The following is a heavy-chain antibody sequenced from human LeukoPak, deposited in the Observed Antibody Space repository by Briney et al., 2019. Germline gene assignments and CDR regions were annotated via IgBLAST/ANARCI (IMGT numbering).Heavy chain of an antibody. V-gene: IGHV4-4*07. CDR1: GGSIGSFY. CDR2: IYTTGRTSYSGST. J-gene: IGHJ6*02. CDR3: ARDPLGYCSGGSCYPRGMDV. D-gene: IGHD2-15*01. Sequence: SETLSLTCIVSGGSIGSFYWGWIRQPAGKGLEWIGHIYTTGRTSYSGSTYYNPSLRSRATMSVDRSKNQFSLKLRSVTAADTAVYYCARDPLGYCSGGSCYPRGMDVWGLGTTVTVSS.